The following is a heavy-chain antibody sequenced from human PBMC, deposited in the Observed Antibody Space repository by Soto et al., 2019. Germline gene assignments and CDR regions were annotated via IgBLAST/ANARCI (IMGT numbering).Heavy chain of an antibody. CDR1: GFTFYNYA. CDR2: ISGGGDGT. CDR3: AKKGLGSLATYCITGDCHYAFDV. J-gene: IGHJ3*01. Sequence: ESGGGLVRPGGSLRLSCAASGFTFYNYAMNWVRQAPGKGLEWVSTISGGGDGTYYADSVKGRFTISRDNSRNTVYLQMNSLRAEDTAVYYCAKKGLGSLATYCITGDCHYAFDVWGQGTLVTVSS. D-gene: IGHD2-8*01. V-gene: IGHV3-23*01.